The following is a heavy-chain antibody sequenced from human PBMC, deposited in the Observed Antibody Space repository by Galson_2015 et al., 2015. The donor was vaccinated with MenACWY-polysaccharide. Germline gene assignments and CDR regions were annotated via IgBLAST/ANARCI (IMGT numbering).Heavy chain of an antibody. J-gene: IGHJ6*02. CDR2: INPNSGGT. V-gene: IGHV1-2*02. Sequence: SVKVSCKASGYTFTGYYMHWVRQAPGQGLEWMGWINPNSGGTNYAQKFQGRVTMTRDTSISTAYMELSRLRSDDTAVYYCARDSITIFGVVIRYYYYGMDVWGQGTTVTVSS. CDR3: ARDSITIFGVVIRYYYYGMDV. D-gene: IGHD3-3*01. CDR1: GYTFTGYY.